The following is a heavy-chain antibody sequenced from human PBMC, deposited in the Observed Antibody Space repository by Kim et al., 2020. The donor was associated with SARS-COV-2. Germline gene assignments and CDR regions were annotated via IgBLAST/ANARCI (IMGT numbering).Heavy chain of an antibody. J-gene: IGHJ4*02. CDR3: ARGGDCGSGTPRVTAGSYYFDY. V-gene: IGHV4-34*01. CDR2: INHSGST. D-gene: IGHD3-10*01. Sequence: SETLSLTCAVYGGSFSGYYGSWIRQPPGKGLEWIGEINHSGSTNYNPSLKSRVTISVDTSKNQFSLKLSSVTAADTAVYYCARGGDCGSGTPRVTAGSYYFDYWGQGTLVTVSS. CDR1: GGSFSGYY.